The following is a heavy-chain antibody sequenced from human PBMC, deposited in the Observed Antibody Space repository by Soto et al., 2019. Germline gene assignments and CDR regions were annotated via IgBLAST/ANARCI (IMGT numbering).Heavy chain of an antibody. CDR2: INHSGST. CDR1: GGSFSGYC. V-gene: IGHV4-34*01. D-gene: IGHD5-18*01. CDR3: TRGWSYGFSNS. Sequence: PSETLSLTCAVYGGSFSGYCWTWIRQPPGKGLEWIGEINHSGSTNYIPSLKSRITMSVDTSKNQFSLNLTSVTAADTAVYYCTRGWSYGFSNSWGQGILVT. J-gene: IGHJ4*02.